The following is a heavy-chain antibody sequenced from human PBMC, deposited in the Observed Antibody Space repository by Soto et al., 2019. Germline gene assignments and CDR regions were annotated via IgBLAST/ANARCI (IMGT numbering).Heavy chain of an antibody. CDR2: MSGLGGST. CDR3: AKSNGDTWQQYFFDY. J-gene: IGHJ4*02. Sequence: EVQLLESGGGLVQPGGSLRLSCTASGFTFSAYSMSWVRQAPGKGLEWVSGMSGLGGSTYYADSVKGRFTISRDNSKNTLYLQMHSLRVEDTAVYYCAKSNGDTWQQYFFDYWVQGTLLTVSS. D-gene: IGHD2-8*01. CDR1: GFTFSAYS. V-gene: IGHV3-23*01.